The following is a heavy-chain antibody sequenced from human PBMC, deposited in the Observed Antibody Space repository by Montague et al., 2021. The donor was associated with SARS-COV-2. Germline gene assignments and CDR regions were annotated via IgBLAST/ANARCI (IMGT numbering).Heavy chain of an antibody. D-gene: IGHD3-10*01. V-gene: IGHV2-5*01. CDR1: GFSLRSDDEG. CDR3: AHRGMSRGLIFDY. CDR2: IYWNGDK. Sequence: PALVTPTQTLTLTCTFSGFSLRSDDEGVAWIRQSPGQALEWLAVIYWNGDKRYSPSLQRRLTITKDTSENQVVLTMTNMDPVDTATYYCAHRGMSRGLIFDYWGQGTLVTVSS. J-gene: IGHJ4*02.